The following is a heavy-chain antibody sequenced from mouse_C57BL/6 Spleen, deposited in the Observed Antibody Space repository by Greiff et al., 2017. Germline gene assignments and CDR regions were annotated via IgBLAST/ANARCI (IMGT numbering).Heavy chain of an antibody. Sequence: EVMLVESGGGLVKPGGSLKLSCAASGFTFSSYTMSWVRQTPEKRLEWVATISGGGGNTYYPDSVKGRFTISRDNAKNTLYLQMSSLRSEDTALYYWARTPFYYGSSVYFDVWGTGTTATVSS. D-gene: IGHD1-1*01. V-gene: IGHV5-9*01. J-gene: IGHJ1*03. CDR1: GFTFSSYT. CDR2: ISGGGGNT. CDR3: ARTPFYYGSSVYFDV.